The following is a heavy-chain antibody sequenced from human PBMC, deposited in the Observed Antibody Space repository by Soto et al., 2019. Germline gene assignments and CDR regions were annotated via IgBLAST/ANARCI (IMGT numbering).Heavy chain of an antibody. V-gene: IGHV3-23*01. CDR1: GFTFSSYA. Sequence: PGGSLRLSCAASGFTFSSYAMSWIRQAPGKGLEWVSAISGSGGSTYNSAFVSRRFTIFRNNSKKILFLLMRSLRDEATAVYYCAKDMNLRFLEWFHPKRTLDLHVWGQENTLTL. J-gene: IGHJ6*02. D-gene: IGHD3-3*01. CDR2: ISGSGGST. CDR3: AKDMNLRFLEWFHPKRTLDLHV.